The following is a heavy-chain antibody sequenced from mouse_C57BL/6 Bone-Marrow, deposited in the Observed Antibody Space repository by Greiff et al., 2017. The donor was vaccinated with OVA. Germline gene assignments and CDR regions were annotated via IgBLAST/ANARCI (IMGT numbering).Heavy chain of an antibody. CDR1: GFTFTDYY. Sequence: EVKLMESGGGLVQPGGSLSLSCAASGFTFTDYYMSWVRQPPGKALEWLGFIRNKANGYTTEYSASVKGRFTISRDNSQSILYLQMNALRAEDSATYYCARYLGLPSMDYWGQGTSVTVSS. J-gene: IGHJ4*01. CDR2: IRNKANGYTT. CDR3: ARYLGLPSMDY. V-gene: IGHV7-3*01. D-gene: IGHD2-4*01.